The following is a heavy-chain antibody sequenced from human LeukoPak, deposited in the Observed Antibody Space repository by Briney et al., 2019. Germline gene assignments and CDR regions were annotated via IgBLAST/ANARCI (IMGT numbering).Heavy chain of an antibody. V-gene: IGHV1-2*04. CDR1: GYTFTGYY. J-gene: IGHJ4*02. CDR3: ARMENGDYDRNFDY. CDR2: INPNSGGT. Sequence: ASVKVSCKASGYTFTGYYMHWVRQAPGQGLEWMGWINPNSGGTNYAQKFQGWVTMTRDTSISTAYMELSRLRPDDTAVYYCARMENGDYDRNFDYWGQGTLVTVSS. D-gene: IGHD4-17*01.